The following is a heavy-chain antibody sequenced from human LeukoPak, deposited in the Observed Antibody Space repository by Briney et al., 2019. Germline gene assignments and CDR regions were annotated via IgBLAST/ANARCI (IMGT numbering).Heavy chain of an antibody. CDR2: IYSGGST. V-gene: IGHV3-66*02. D-gene: IGHD3-16*01. J-gene: IGHJ4*02. Sequence: GGSLRLSCAASGFTVSSNYMSWVRQAPGKGLEWVSVIYSGGSTYYADSVKGRFTISRDNSKNTLYLQMNSLRAEDTAVYYCAKSPRVSPYYFDYWGQGTLVTVSS. CDR1: GFTVSSNY. CDR3: AKSPRVSPYYFDY.